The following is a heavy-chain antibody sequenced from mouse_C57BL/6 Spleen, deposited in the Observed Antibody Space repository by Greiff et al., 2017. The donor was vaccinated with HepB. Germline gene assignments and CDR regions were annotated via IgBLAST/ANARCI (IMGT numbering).Heavy chain of an antibody. Sequence: EVQLVESGAELVRPGASVKLSCTASGFNIKDDYMHWVKQRPEQGLEWIGWIDPENGDTEYASKFQGKATITADTSSNTAYLQLSSLTSEDTAVYYCTTRDYYGVFDYWGQGTTLTVSS. J-gene: IGHJ2*01. CDR2: IDPENGDT. CDR3: TTRDYYGVFDY. V-gene: IGHV14-4*01. CDR1: GFNIKDDY. D-gene: IGHD1-2*01.